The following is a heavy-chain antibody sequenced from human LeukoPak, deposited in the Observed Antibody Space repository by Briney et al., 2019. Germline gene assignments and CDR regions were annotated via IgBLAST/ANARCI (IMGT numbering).Heavy chain of an antibody. CDR2: IYYSGST. Sequence: SETLSLTCTVSGGSISSYYWSWIRQPPGKGLERIGYIYYSGSTNYNPSLKSRVTISVDTSKNQFSLKLSSVTAADTAVYYCARVGMVRGVTNYYYGMDVWGQGTTVTVSS. J-gene: IGHJ6*02. CDR1: GGSISSYY. CDR3: ARVGMVRGVTNYYYGMDV. V-gene: IGHV4-59*01. D-gene: IGHD3-10*01.